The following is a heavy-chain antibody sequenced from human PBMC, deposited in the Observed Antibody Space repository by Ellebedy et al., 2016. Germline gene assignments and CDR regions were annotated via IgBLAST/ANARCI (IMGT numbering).Heavy chain of an antibody. D-gene: IGHD2-15*01. V-gene: IGHV4-30-4*01. CDR1: GGSISSGDYY. Sequence: SETLSLXCTVSGGSISSGDYYWSWIRQPPGKGLEWIGYIYYSGSTYYNPSLKSRVTISVDTSKNQFSLKLSSVTAADTAVYYCAREAPNCSGGSCYIYWGQGTLVTVSS. CDR2: IYYSGST. CDR3: AREAPNCSGGSCYIY. J-gene: IGHJ4*02.